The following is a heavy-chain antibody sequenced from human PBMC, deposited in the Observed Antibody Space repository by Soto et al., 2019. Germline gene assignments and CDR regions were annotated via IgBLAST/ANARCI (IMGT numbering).Heavy chain of an antibody. CDR2: IYYSGST. D-gene: IGHD3-3*02. CDR1: GGSLSSGSYY. Sequence: XTLSLRSTVSGGSLSSGSYYWSWIRQPPGKGLEWIWYIYYSGSTNYNPSLKSRVTISVDTSKNQFSLKLSSLTSADTAVYYCARVTDGQIGIFDYWGQGTLVTVSS. V-gene: IGHV4-61*01. J-gene: IGHJ4*02. CDR3: ARVTDGQIGIFDY.